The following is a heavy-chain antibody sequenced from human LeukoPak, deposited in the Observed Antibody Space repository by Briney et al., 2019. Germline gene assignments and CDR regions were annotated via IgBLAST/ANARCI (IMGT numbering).Heavy chain of an antibody. Sequence: GGSLRLSCAASGFTFSSYAMHWVRQAPGKGLEWVSGISGNGGKIYYADSVKGRFTISRDNSKSTLYLQVNSLRAEDTAVYYCAKHRSVSIFGVVPYYFDHWGQGTLVTVSS. J-gene: IGHJ4*02. CDR1: GFTFSSYA. D-gene: IGHD3-3*01. V-gene: IGHV3-23*01. CDR2: ISGNGGKI. CDR3: AKHRSVSIFGVVPYYFDH.